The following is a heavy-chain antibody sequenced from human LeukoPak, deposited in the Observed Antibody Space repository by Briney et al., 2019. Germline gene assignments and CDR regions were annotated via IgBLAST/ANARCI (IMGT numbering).Heavy chain of an antibody. CDR2: IHYTGSA. CDR1: GGSISSYY. J-gene: IGHJ4*02. V-gene: IGHV4-59*08. Sequence: SETLSLTCTVSGGSISSYYWTWIRQPPGKGLEWIGYIHYTGSANYNRSLRSRVTISEDTSKNQFSLKLSSVTAADTAVYFCARGLRDGYTLFYFDYWGQGTLVTVSS. CDR3: ARGLRDGYTLFYFDY. D-gene: IGHD5-24*01.